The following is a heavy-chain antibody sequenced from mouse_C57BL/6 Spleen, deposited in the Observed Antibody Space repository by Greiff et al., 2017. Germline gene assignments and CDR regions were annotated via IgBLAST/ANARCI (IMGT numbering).Heavy chain of an antibody. CDR3: ARRDWDYAMDY. D-gene: IGHD4-1*01. Sequence: EVMLVESGGGLVQPGGSLKLSCAASGFTFSDYYMYWVRQTPEKRLEWVAYISNGGGSTYYPDTVKGRFTISRDNAKNTLYLQMSRLKSEDTAMYYCARRDWDYAMDYWGQGTSVTGSS. CDR1: GFTFSDYY. CDR2: ISNGGGST. V-gene: IGHV5-12*01. J-gene: IGHJ4*01.